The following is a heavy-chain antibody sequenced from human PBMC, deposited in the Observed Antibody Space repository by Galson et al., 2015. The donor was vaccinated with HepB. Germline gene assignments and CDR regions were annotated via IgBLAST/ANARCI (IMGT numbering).Heavy chain of an antibody. CDR1: GGTFSSYA. V-gene: IGHV1-69*13. J-gene: IGHJ5*02. Sequence: SVKVSCKASGGTFSSYAISWVRQASGQGLEWMGGIIPIFGTANYAQKFQGRVTITADESTSTAYMELSSLRSEDTAVYYRARCDSSGYHNWFDPWGQGTLVTVSS. D-gene: IGHD3-22*01. CDR2: IIPIFGTA. CDR3: ARCDSSGYHNWFDP.